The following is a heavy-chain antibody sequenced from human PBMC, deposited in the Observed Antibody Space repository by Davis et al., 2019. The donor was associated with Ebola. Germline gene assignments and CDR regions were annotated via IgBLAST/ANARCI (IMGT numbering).Heavy chain of an antibody. J-gene: IGHJ6*03. D-gene: IGHD3-22*01. Sequence: PAGSLTLSCTVSGGSISRYYWSWIRQPPGKGLEWIGYIYYSGSTNYNPSLKSRVTISVDTSKNQFSLKLSSVTAADTAVYYCARRDYYDSSGYYYYYMDVWGKGTTVTVSS. V-gene: IGHV4-59*01. CDR3: ARRDYYDSSGYYYYYMDV. CDR2: IYYSGST. CDR1: GGSISRYY.